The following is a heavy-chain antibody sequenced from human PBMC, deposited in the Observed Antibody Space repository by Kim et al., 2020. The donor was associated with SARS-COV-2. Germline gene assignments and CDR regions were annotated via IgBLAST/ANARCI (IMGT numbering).Heavy chain of an antibody. CDR3: TTDRAELRYFDWLEYFQH. CDR1: GFTFSNAW. CDR2: IKSKTDGGTT. V-gene: IGHV3-15*01. D-gene: IGHD3-9*01. Sequence: GGSLRLSCAASGFTFSNAWMSWVRQAPGKGLEWVGRIKSKTDGGTTDYAAPVKGRFTISRYDSKNTLYLQMNSLKTEDTAVYYCTTDRAELRYFDWLEYFQHWGQGTLVTVSS. J-gene: IGHJ1*01.